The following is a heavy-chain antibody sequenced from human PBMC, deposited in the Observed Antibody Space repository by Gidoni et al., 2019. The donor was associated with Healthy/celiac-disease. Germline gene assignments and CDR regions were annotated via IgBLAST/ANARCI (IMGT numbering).Heavy chain of an antibody. Sequence: QLQLQESGPGLVKPSETLSLTCTVSGGSISSSSYYWGWIRQPPGKGLEWIGSIYYSGSTYYNPSLKSRVTISVDTSKNQFSLKLSSVTAADTAVYYCARQGLLRYFDNNPDYWGQGTLVTVSS. J-gene: IGHJ4*02. CDR3: ARQGLLRYFDNNPDY. V-gene: IGHV4-39*01. D-gene: IGHD3-9*01. CDR2: IYYSGST. CDR1: GGSISSSSYY.